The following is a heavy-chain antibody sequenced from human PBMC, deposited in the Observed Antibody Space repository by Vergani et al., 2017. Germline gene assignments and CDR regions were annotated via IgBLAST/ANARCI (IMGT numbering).Heavy chain of an antibody. CDR1: GGSFSGYY. CDR3: ARGQREYCSSTSCSITKGGGGMDV. V-gene: IGHV4-34*01. D-gene: IGHD2-2*01. J-gene: IGHJ6*02. Sequence: QVQLQQWGAGLLKPSETLSLTCAVYGGSFSGYYWSWIRQPPGKGLEWIGEINHSGSTNYNPSLKSRVTISIDTSKNQFSLKLSSVTAADTAVYYCARGQREYCSSTSCSITKGGGGMDVWGQGP. CDR2: INHSGST.